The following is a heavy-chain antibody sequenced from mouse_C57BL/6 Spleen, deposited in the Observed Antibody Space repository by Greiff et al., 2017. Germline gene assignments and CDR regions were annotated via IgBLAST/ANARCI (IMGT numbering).Heavy chain of an antibody. CDR2: IDPSDSYT. D-gene: IGHD1-1*01. Sequence: QVQLQQPGAELVKPGASVKLSCKASGYTFTSYWMQWVKQRPGQGLEWIGEIDPSDSYTNYNQKFKGKATLTVDTSSSTAYMQLSSLTSEDSAVYYCARREYYGSSFVYWGQGTTLTVSS. J-gene: IGHJ2*01. CDR1: GYTFTSYW. CDR3: ARREYYGSSFVY. V-gene: IGHV1-50*01.